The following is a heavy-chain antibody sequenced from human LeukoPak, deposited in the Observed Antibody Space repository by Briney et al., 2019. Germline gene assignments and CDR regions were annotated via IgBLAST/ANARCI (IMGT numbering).Heavy chain of an antibody. CDR3: ANISFRRRSNCYYMVFDD. CDR1: GFTFSSYA. D-gene: IGHD3-22*01. CDR2: ISGSGGST. V-gene: IGHV3-23*01. Sequence: GGSVRLSCAASGFTFSSYAMSWVRQAPGKGLEWVSAISGSGGSTYYADSVKGRFTIPRDNCKNTLYLQMNSLRAEDTAVYYCANISFRRRSNCYYMVFDDWGQGTLVTVSS. J-gene: IGHJ4*02.